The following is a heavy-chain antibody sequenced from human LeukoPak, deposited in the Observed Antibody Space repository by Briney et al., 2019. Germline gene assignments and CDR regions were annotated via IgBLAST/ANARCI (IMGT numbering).Heavy chain of an antibody. J-gene: IGHJ5*02. CDR3: AGEWDGDPPANWFDP. CDR1: GYTFTSYG. Sequence: ASVKVSCKASGYTFTSYGISWVRQAPGQGLEWMGWISAYNGNTNYAQKLQGRVTMTTDTSTSTAYMELRSLRSDDTAVYYCAGEWDGDPPANWFDPWGQGTLVTVSS. CDR2: ISAYNGNT. V-gene: IGHV1-18*01. D-gene: IGHD4-17*01.